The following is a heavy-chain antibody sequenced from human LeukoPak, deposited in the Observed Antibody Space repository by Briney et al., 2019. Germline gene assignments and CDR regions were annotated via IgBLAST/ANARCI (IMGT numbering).Heavy chain of an antibody. J-gene: IGHJ3*02. CDR3: GKVPAGGYDYGDDAFDI. D-gene: IGHD5-12*01. Sequence: GGSLRLSCAASGFTFDDYAMHWVRQAPGKGLEWVSGISWNSGSIGYADSVKGRFTISRDNAKNSLYLQMNSLRAEDTALYYCGKVPAGGYDYGDDAFDIWGQGTMVTVSS. V-gene: IGHV3-9*01. CDR1: GFTFDDYA. CDR2: ISWNSGSI.